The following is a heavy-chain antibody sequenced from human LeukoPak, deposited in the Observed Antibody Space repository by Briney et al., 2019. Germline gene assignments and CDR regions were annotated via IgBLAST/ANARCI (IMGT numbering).Heavy chain of an antibody. CDR3: ASRKVRFLDPHVRPYYYYYMDV. D-gene: IGHD3-3*01. CDR2: IYYSGST. Sequence: SETLSLTCTVSGGSISSSSYYWGWIRQPPGKGLEWLGSIYYSGSTYYNPSLKSRVTISVDTSKNQFSLKLSSVTAADTAVYYCASRKVRFLDPHVRPYYYYYMDVWGKGTTVTVSS. V-gene: IGHV4-39*01. CDR1: GGSISSSSYY. J-gene: IGHJ6*03.